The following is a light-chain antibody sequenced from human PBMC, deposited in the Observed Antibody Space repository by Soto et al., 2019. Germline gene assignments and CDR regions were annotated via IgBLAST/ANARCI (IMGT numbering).Light chain of an antibody. CDR1: QSVTSNS. CDR2: GAS. V-gene: IGKV3-20*01. CDR3: HQYGSSPIT. Sequence: EIVLTQSPGTLSLSPGERATLSCRASQSVTSNSLAWSQHKPGQAPRLLMYGASNRATGIPDRFGGSGSGTDFTLPISRLEPEDFAVYFCHQYGSSPITFGQGTRLEIK. J-gene: IGKJ5*01.